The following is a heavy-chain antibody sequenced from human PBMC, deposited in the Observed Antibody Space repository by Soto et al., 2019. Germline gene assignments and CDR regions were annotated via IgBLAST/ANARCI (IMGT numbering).Heavy chain of an antibody. V-gene: IGHV3-11*01. CDR1: GFSLSDYY. D-gene: IGHD3-9*01. J-gene: IGHJ4*02. Sequence: PGGSLRLSCAGSGFSLSDYYMSWMRQAPGKGLEWLSYISSSGSSIYYADSVRGRFTISRDNAKNSMYLQMNGLRAEDTAMYYCATDRVTLPGNFGYWGQGTLVTVSS. CDR2: ISSSGSSI. CDR3: ATDRVTLPGNFGY.